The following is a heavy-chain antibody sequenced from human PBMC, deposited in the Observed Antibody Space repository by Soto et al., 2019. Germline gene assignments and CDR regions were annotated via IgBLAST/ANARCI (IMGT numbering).Heavy chain of an antibody. J-gene: IGHJ6*02. V-gene: IGHV1-69*13. Sequence: SVKVSCKASGGTLSSYAISWVRQAPGQGLEWMGGIIPIFGTANYAQKFQGRVTITADESTSTAYMELSSLRSEDTAVYYCARDGEDHYYDSSGYYDLYYYYGMDVWGQGTTVTAP. D-gene: IGHD3-22*01. CDR1: GGTLSSYA. CDR3: ARDGEDHYYDSSGYYDLYYYYGMDV. CDR2: IIPIFGTA.